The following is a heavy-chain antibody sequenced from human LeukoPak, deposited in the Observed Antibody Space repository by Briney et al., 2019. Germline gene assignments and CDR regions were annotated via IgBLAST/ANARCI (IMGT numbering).Heavy chain of an antibody. CDR1: GGSISSSSYY. CDR2: IYYSGST. CDR3: ARPRGSDPRAFDY. J-gene: IGHJ4*02. V-gene: IGHV4-39*01. D-gene: IGHD3-10*01. Sequence: PSETLSLTCTVSGGSISSSSYYWGWIRQPPGKGLEWIGSIYYSGSTYYNPSLKSRVTISVDTSKNQFSLKLSSVTAADTAAYYCARPRGSDPRAFDYWGQGTLVTVSS.